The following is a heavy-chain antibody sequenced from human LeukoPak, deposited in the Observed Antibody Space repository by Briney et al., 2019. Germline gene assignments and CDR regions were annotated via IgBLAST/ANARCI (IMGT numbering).Heavy chain of an antibody. V-gene: IGHV3-74*01. D-gene: IGHD6-13*01. CDR3: ARDLGIAPY. CDR2: INTNGSTT. CDR1: GFTFSSFW. Sequence: PGGSLRLSCAASGFTFSSFWMHWVRQAPGKGLVWVSRINTNGSTTNYADSVKGTFTISSDTEKPPLYLQMNSLRDEDTAVYYCARDLGIAPYWGQGTLVTVSS. J-gene: IGHJ4*02.